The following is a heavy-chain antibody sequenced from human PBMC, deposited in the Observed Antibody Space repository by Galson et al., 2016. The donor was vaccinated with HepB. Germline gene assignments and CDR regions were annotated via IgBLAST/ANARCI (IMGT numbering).Heavy chain of an antibody. CDR1: GDSVSSTSAN. Sequence: CAISGDSVSSTSANWNWIRQSPSRGLEWLGRTYYKSKWYNDYAVSVQSRITINPDTSKNQFSLQLDSMTPEDTAVYSCARTSPFNTGTFDYWGQGTLVTVSS. D-gene: IGHD1-7*01. CDR2: TYYKSKWYN. J-gene: IGHJ4*02. V-gene: IGHV6-1*01. CDR3: ARTSPFNTGTFDY.